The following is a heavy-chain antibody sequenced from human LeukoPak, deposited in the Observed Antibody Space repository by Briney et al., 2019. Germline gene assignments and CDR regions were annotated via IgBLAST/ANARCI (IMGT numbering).Heavy chain of an antibody. V-gene: IGHV3-66*01. Sequence: PGGSLRLSCATSGFTVSSNYMSWVRPAPGKGLEWVSVIYSGGSTYYADSVKGRFTISRDNSKNTLYLQMNSLRAEDTAVYYCARGGGSGTFPFDYWGQGTLVTVSS. D-gene: IGHD5-12*01. CDR1: GFTVSSNY. J-gene: IGHJ4*02. CDR3: ARGGGSGTFPFDY. CDR2: IYSGGST.